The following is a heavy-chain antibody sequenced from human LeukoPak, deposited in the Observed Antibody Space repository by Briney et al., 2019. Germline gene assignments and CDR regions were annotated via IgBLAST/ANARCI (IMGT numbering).Heavy chain of an antibody. CDR1: GSSFTSYW. CDR3: ARQGIAAAGYYYYYYGMDV. Sequence: GESLQISCKGSGSSFTSYWIGWVRPLPGKGLEWMGIIYPGDSDTRYSPSFQGQVTISADKSISTAYLQWSSLKASDTAMYYCARQGIAAAGYYYYYYGMDVWGQGTTVTVSS. J-gene: IGHJ6*02. D-gene: IGHD6-13*01. V-gene: IGHV5-51*01. CDR2: IYPGDSDT.